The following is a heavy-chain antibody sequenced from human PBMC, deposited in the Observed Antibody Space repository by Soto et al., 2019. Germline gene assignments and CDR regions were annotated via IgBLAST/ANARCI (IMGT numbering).Heavy chain of an antibody. CDR1: GFSLTTSGVG. CDR2: IYWDDDK. J-gene: IGHJ4*02. CDR3: AHRVLRTVFGLVTTTAIYFDF. V-gene: IGHV2-5*02. Sequence: QITLNESGPTVVRPTETLTLTCRFSGFSLTTSGVGVGWIRQSPGKAPEWLALIYWDDDKQYSASLKSRLTITKDTSKNQVVLTVSDLDPTDTATYYCAHRVLRTVFGLVTTTAIYFDFWGQGTPVAVSS. D-gene: IGHD3-3*01.